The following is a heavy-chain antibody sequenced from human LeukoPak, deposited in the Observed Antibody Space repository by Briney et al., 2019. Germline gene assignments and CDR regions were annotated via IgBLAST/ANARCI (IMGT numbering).Heavy chain of an antibody. J-gene: IGHJ4*02. CDR3: APATMTFDY. Sequence: ASVKVSCKASGYSFIDYYMHWVRQAPGQGLEWMGWINPKSGGTNYTQKFQDRVTMTTDTSISTAYMELSRLTSDDTAVYYCAPATMTFDYWGQGTLVTVSS. V-gene: IGHV1-2*02. CDR2: INPKSGGT. CDR1: GYSFIDYY. D-gene: IGHD5-24*01.